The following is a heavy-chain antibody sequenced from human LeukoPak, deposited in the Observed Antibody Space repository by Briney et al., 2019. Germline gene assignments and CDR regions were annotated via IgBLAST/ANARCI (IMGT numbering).Heavy chain of an antibody. CDR1: GFTFSDYY. CDR3: ARDPRDFWSGYYTN. J-gene: IGHJ4*02. Sequence: PGGSLRLSCAASGFTFSDYYMSWIRQAPGKGLEWVPYISSSSSYTDYADSVKGRFTISRDNAKNSLYLQMNSLRAEDTAVYYCARDPRDFWSGYYTNWGQGTLVTVSS. D-gene: IGHD3-3*01. CDR2: ISSSSSYT. V-gene: IGHV3-11*06.